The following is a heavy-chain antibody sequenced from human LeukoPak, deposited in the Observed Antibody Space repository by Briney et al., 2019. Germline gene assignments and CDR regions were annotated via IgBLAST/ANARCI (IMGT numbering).Heavy chain of an antibody. Sequence: GGSLRLSCAASGFTFSSYAMSWVRKAPGKGLEWVSAISGSGGSTYYADSVKGRFTISRDNSKNTLYLQMNSLRAEDTAVYYCAKDIGLGIQIYFDYWGQGTLVTVSS. CDR3: AKDIGLGIQIYFDY. J-gene: IGHJ4*02. D-gene: IGHD1-14*01. V-gene: IGHV3-23*01. CDR2: ISGSGGST. CDR1: GFTFSSYA.